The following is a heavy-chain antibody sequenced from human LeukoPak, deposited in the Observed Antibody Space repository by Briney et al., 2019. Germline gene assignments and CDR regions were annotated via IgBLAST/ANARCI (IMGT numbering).Heavy chain of an antibody. CDR3: ARFSLLLPNYFDY. CDR1: GGSFSGYY. Sequence: SETLSLTCAVYGGSFSGYYWRWIRQPPGKGLEWIGSIYYSGSTYYNPSLKSRVTISVDTSKNQFSLKLSSVTAADTAVYYCARFSLLLPNYFDYWGQGTLVTVSS. CDR2: IYYSGST. V-gene: IGHV4-34*01. D-gene: IGHD3-22*01. J-gene: IGHJ4*02.